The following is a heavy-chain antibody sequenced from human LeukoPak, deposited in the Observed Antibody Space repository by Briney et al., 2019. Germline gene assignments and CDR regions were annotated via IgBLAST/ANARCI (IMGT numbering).Heavy chain of an antibody. D-gene: IGHD6-19*01. V-gene: IGHV3-72*01. CDR2: SKNKANNYIT. Sequence: QSGGSLRLSCAASGFTFSDHDMDWVRQAPEKGLEWVGRSKNKANNYITEFPASVKGRFTISRDDSKNTLYLQMNSLKTEDTAVYYCTTDLSDIAVAGTLSYFDYWGQGTLVTVSS. J-gene: IGHJ4*02. CDR3: TTDLSDIAVAGTLSYFDY. CDR1: GFTFSDHD.